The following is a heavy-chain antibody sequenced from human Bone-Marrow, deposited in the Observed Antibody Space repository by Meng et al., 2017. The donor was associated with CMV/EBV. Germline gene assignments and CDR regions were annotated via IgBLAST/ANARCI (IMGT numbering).Heavy chain of an antibody. Sequence: GESLKISCAASGFTFSTYEMNWVRQAPGKGLEWVSAISGSGGSTYYADSVKGRFTISRDNSKNTLYLQMNSLRAEDTAVYYCAKASMTTVTLPFDYWGQGTLVTVSS. V-gene: IGHV3-23*01. CDR1: GFTFSTYE. CDR3: AKASMTTVTLPFDY. D-gene: IGHD4-17*01. J-gene: IGHJ4*02. CDR2: ISGSGGST.